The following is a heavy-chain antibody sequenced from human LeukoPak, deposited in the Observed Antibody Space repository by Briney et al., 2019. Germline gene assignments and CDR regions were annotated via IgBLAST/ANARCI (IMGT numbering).Heavy chain of an antibody. CDR3: ARDQFYAFDI. J-gene: IGHJ3*02. V-gene: IGHV3-7*01. CDR2: IKQDGSEK. Sequence: GGSLRLSCAASGFTFSRSWMSWVRQAPGKGLEWVANIKQDGSEKYYVDSVKGRFTISRDNAKNSLYLQMNSLRDEDTAVYYCARDQFYAFDIWGQGTMVTVSS. CDR1: GFTFSRSW.